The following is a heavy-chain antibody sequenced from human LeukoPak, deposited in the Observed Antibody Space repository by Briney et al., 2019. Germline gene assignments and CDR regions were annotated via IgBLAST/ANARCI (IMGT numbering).Heavy chain of an antibody. CDR1: GYTFTSYD. CDR2: MNPNSGNT. J-gene: IGHJ4*02. CDR3: ATGGHVRVYDSSAYYGHY. Sequence: ASVKVSCKASGYTFTSYDINWVRQATGQGLEWMGWMNPNSGNTGYAQKFQGRVTMTGNTSISTAYMELSSLRSEDTAVYYCATGGHVRVYDSSAYYGHYWGQGTLVTVSS. V-gene: IGHV1-8*01. D-gene: IGHD3-22*01.